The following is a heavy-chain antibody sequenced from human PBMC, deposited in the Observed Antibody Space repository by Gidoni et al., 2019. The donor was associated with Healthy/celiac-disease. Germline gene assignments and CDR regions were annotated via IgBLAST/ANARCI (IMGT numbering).Heavy chain of an antibody. CDR1: GFTFTSSS. V-gene: IGHV1-58*01. Sequence: QMQPVQSGLVVKQPGTSAKVSCKASGFTFTSSSVQWVRQARGQRLEWIGWIVVGSGNTNYAQKFQERVTITRDMSTSTAYMELSSLRSEDTAVYYCAADYDILTGSLNYWSQGTLVTVSA. D-gene: IGHD3-9*01. CDR3: AADYDILTGSLNY. CDR2: IVVGSGNT. J-gene: IGHJ4*02.